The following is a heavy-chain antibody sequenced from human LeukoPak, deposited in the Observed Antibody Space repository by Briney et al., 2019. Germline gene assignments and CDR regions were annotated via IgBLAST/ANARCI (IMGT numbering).Heavy chain of an antibody. Sequence: GGSLRLSCSAPGFTFCSYAMRSVRQAPGKGLEWVSAISCSGGITYYAESEKGRFTISRDNSKNTLYLQMNSLRAEDTAVYYCAKGKRYFDWEDVSDGMDVWGKGTTVTVSS. CDR1: GFTFCSYA. CDR2: ISCSGGIT. J-gene: IGHJ6*04. D-gene: IGHD3-9*01. V-gene: IGHV3-23*01. CDR3: AKGKRYFDWEDVSDGMDV.